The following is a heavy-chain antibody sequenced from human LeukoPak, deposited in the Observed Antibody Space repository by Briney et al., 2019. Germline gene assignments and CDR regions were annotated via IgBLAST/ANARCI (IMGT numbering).Heavy chain of an antibody. J-gene: IGHJ4*02. CDR3: ARAGRLQYGDYVAFDY. CDR2: ISSSGTTI. D-gene: IGHD4-17*01. CDR1: GFTFSDYY. V-gene: IGHV3-11*01. Sequence: GGSLRLSCETSGFTFSDYYMSWIRQAPGKGLQWVSYISSSGTTIYYADSVKGRFTFSRDNAKNSLYLQMNSLRAEDTAVYYCARAGRLQYGDYVAFDYWGQGTLVTVSS.